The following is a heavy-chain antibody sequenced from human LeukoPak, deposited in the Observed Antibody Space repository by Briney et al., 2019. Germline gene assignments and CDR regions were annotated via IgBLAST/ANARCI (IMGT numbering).Heavy chain of an antibody. J-gene: IGHJ3*01. Sequence: GGSLRLSCAASGFTFSSYGMHWVRQAPGKGLEWVAFTRYDGSNKYYADSVKGRFTISRDNSKNTLYLQMNSLRAEDTAVYYCAKDRYYGSGSPPAAWGQGTMVTVSS. D-gene: IGHD3-10*01. CDR1: GFTFSSYG. V-gene: IGHV3-30*02. CDR2: TRYDGSNK. CDR3: AKDRYYGSGSPPAA.